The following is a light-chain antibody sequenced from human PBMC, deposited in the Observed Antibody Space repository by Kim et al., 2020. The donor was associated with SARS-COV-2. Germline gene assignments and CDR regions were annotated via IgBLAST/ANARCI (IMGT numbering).Light chain of an antibody. CDR2: EDN. J-gene: IGLJ3*02. CDR3: QTWDSNTWV. V-gene: IGLV3-1*01. CDR1: KLGNKY. Sequence: SLSPGQTATITCSGDKLGNKYVSWYQQKPGQSPVLVIYEDNKRPSGIPDRLSGSNSDNTATLTISGTQTMDEADYYCQTWDSNTWVFGGGTQLTVL.